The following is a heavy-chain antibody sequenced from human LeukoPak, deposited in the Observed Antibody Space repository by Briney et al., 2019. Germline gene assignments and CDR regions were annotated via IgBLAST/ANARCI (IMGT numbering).Heavy chain of an antibody. V-gene: IGHV1-18*01. CDR2: ISAYNGNT. CDR1: GHTFTSYG. D-gene: IGHD2-2*01. Sequence: ASVKVSCKASGHTFTSYGISWVRQAPGQGLEWMGWISAYNGNTNYAQKLQGRVTMTTDTSTSTAYMELRSLRSDDTAVYYCARGFLLASTIAEFDYWGQGTLVTVSS. J-gene: IGHJ4*02. CDR3: ARGFLLASTIAEFDY.